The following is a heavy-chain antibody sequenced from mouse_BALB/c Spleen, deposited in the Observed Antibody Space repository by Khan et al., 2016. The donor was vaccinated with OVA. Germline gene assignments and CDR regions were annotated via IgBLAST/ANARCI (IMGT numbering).Heavy chain of an antibody. CDR1: GYTFTSYT. CDR2: INPSNDYT. D-gene: IGHD2-14*01. J-gene: IGHJ3*01. CDR3: VRDGAYHRNDGWFAY. Sequence: QVQLQQSGAELARPGASVKMSCKASGYTFTSYTIHWIKKRPGQGLEWIGYINPSNDYTNYNQKFKDKATLTTDKSSTTAYLRLSSLTSDDSAVXNGVRDGAYHRNDGWFAYWGQGTLVTVSA. V-gene: IGHV1-4*01.